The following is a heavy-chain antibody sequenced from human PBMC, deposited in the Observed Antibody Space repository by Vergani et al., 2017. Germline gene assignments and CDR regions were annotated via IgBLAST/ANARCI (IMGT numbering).Heavy chain of an antibody. CDR2: ISWNSNSI. V-gene: IGHV3-9*02. CDR3: AKDLGTSSGGGWFDP. CDR1: GFTSAGYA. Sequence: EVQLEQSGGGLVLPGRSLRLSCVASGFTSAGYAMHWVRQAPGKGLEWVSGISWNSNSIGYADSVKGRFTISRDNAKNSLYLQMKSLRAEDTALYYCAKDLGTSSGGGWFDPWGKGTLVTVS. J-gene: IGHJ5*02. D-gene: IGHD6-6*01.